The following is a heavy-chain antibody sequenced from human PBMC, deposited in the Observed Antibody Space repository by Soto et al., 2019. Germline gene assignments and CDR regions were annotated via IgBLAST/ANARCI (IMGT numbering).Heavy chain of an antibody. CDR1: GYTFTTYD. D-gene: IGHD2-2*01. CDR2: INPNSGNT. V-gene: IGHV1-8*01. J-gene: IGHJ6*02. Sequence: AALKGSCRASGYTFTTYDINCVLQATGQWLWWMGWINPNSGNTGYAQKFQGRVTMTRNTSISTAYMELSSLRSEDTAVYYCARQGIVVVPAAPGMDVWGQGTTVTVSS. CDR3: ARQGIVVVPAAPGMDV.